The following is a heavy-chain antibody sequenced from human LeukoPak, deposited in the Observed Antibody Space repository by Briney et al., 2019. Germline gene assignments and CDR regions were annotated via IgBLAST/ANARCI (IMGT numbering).Heavy chain of an antibody. CDR3: ARGGTTVISDAFDL. J-gene: IGHJ3*01. D-gene: IGHD4-17*01. CDR2: IYHSGTA. V-gene: IGHV4-30-2*01. CDR1: GGSISSGPYS. Sequence: SESLSLTRAVSGGSISSGPYSWNWLRQPPGKGLEWIGYIYHSGTAYYHPSLQSRVIISVDRSKNQFSLKLTSVTAADTAMYYCARGGTTVISDAFDLWGQGTMVTVSS.